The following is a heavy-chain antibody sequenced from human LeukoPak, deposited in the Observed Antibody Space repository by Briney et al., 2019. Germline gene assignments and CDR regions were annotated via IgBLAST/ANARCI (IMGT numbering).Heavy chain of an antibody. CDR2: IYYSGST. Sequence: ASETLSLTCTVSGGSISSSSYYWGWIRQPPGKGLEWIGSIYYSGSTYYNPSLKSRVTISVDTSKNQFSLKLSSVTAADTAVYYCASNVLRFLEWWTYYFDYWGQGTLVTVSS. D-gene: IGHD3-3*01. V-gene: IGHV4-39*01. J-gene: IGHJ4*02. CDR1: GGSISSSSYY. CDR3: ASNVLRFLEWWTYYFDY.